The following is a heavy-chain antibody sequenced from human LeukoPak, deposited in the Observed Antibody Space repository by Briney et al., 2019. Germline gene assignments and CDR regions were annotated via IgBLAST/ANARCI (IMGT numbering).Heavy chain of an antibody. Sequence: SETLSLTCAVSGGPIMTAPYYWGWIRQPPGKGLAWLGSIYYDGTTYYSPSVKSRVTVSADPSRNQFSLSLTSVSAADTAVYYCARSGVVLQTGFDFWGQGALVTVSS. CDR3: ARSGVVLQTGFDF. J-gene: IGHJ4*02. CDR2: IYYDGTT. D-gene: IGHD3-16*01. CDR1: GGPIMTAPYY. V-gene: IGHV4-39*07.